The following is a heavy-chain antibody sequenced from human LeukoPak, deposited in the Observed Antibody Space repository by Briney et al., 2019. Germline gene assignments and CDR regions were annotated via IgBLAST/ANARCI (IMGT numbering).Heavy chain of an antibody. Sequence: HPGGSLRLSCAASGFAFSSYWMHWVRHPPGKGLLWFSRITSEGSITRYADSVKGRFTISRDNAKNTLYLQMNSLRAEDTAVYYCATDKGAAPEERADYWGQGTLVTVSS. CDR3: ATDKGAAPEERADY. CDR1: GFAFSSYW. J-gene: IGHJ4*02. CDR2: ITSEGSIT. D-gene: IGHD1-1*01. V-gene: IGHV3-74*01.